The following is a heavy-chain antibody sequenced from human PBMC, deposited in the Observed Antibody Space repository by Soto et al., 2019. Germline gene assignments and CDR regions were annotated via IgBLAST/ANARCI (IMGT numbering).Heavy chain of an antibody. D-gene: IGHD3-22*01. V-gene: IGHV4-34*01. CDR2: INHSGST. J-gene: IGHJ4*02. CDR3: ALYYYDSSGYYSSPIDY. Sequence: SETLSLTCAVYGGSFSGYYWSWIRQPPGEGLEWIGEINHSGSTNYNPSLKSRVTISVDTSKNQFSLKLSSVTAADTAVYYCALYYYDSSGYYSSPIDYWGQGTLVTVSS. CDR1: GGSFSGYY.